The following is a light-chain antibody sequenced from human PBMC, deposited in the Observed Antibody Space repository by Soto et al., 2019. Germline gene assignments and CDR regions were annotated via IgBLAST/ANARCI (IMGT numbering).Light chain of an antibody. Sequence: EIVMTLSPATLSVSPGERATLSCTASHYIYSNVAWFQQRPGQAPRPLIYRASTRDTATPARFSGSGSGTEVTLTTTSVQAEDFEFYYCQQEHRLWTFGQGTEVEIK. CDR1: HYIYSN. CDR3: QQEHRLWT. J-gene: IGKJ1*01. CDR2: RAS. V-gene: IGKV3-15*01.